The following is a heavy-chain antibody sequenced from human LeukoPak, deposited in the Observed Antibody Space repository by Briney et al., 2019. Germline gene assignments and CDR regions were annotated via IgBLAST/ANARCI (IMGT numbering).Heavy chain of an antibody. CDR2: ISGTGGST. CDR3: AKDGRVGYSSSWSNY. J-gene: IGHJ4*02. V-gene: IGHV3-23*01. CDR1: GFTFSSYA. D-gene: IGHD6-13*01. Sequence: PGGSLRLSCAASGFTFSSYAMSWVRQAPGKGLEWVSAISGTGGSTHYADSVKGRFTISRDNSKNTLYLQMNSLRAEDTAVYYCAKDGRVGYSSSWSNYWGQGTLVTVSS.